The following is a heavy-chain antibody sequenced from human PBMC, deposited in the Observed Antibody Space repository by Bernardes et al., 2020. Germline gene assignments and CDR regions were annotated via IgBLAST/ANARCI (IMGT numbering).Heavy chain of an antibody. CDR1: GFTFDDHA. CDR2: ISWNSGSI. J-gene: IGHJ4*02. D-gene: IGHD2-2*01. CDR3: AKGAQVVVPAALDY. Sequence: GGSLRLSCAASGFTFDDHAMHWVRQAPGKGLEWVSGISWNSGSIGYADSVKGRFTISRDNAKNSLYLQMNSLKPEDTALYYCAKGAQVVVPAALDYWGQGALVTVSS. V-gene: IGHV3-9*01.